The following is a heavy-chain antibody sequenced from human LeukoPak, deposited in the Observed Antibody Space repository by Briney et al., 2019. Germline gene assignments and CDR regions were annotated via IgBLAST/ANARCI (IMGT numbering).Heavy chain of an antibody. CDR2: IYYSGST. CDR1: GGSVSSGSYY. Sequence: SETLSLTRTVSGGSVSSGSYYWSWIRQPPGKGLEGIGYIYYSGSTNYNPSLKSRVTISVDTSKNQFSLKLSSVTAADTAVYYCARDNSIYYDILTGYYKGYFDYWGQGTLVTVSS. CDR3: ARDNSIYYDILTGYYKGYFDY. D-gene: IGHD3-9*01. V-gene: IGHV4-61*01. J-gene: IGHJ4*02.